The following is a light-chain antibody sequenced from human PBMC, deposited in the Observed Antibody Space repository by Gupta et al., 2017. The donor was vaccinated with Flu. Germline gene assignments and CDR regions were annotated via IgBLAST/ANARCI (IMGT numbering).Light chain of an antibody. CDR2: QAS. V-gene: IGKV1-5*03. CDR3: QRYDSLWT. J-gene: IGKJ1*01. Sequence: DIQMTQSPSTLSASVGDRVTITCRASQSISNWLAWYQQKPGKVPKLLIYQASSLEGGVPSRFSGSGSGTEFTLTISSLQPDDVATYYCQRYDSLWTFGQGTRVEIK. CDR1: QSISNW.